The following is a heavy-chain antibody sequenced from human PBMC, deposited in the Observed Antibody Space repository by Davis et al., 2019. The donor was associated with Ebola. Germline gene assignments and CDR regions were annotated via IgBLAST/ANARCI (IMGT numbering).Heavy chain of an antibody. J-gene: IGHJ4*02. V-gene: IGHV1-8*01. D-gene: IGHD1-26*01. Sequence: ASVKVSCKTSGYTFTNYDINWVRQATGQGLEWMGWMNPNSGNTGYAQKFQGRVTMTRNTSISTAYMELSSLRSDDTAVYYCARRVGARSGFDSWGQGSLVTVSS. CDR3: ARRVGARSGFDS. CDR2: MNPNSGNT. CDR1: GYTFTNYD.